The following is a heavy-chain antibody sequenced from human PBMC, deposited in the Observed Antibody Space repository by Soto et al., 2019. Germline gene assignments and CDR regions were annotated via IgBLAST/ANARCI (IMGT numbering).Heavy chain of an antibody. D-gene: IGHD1-7*01. J-gene: IGHJ4*02. CDR1: GFTFRSYG. Sequence: GRSLRLSCAASGFTFRSYGMTWVRQAPGKGLEWVSFSSATGAGTYYADSVRGRFTISRDNSKNTLYLQMTSLRADDTAVYYCAKDRRAGGNYGFYSDFWGQGALVTVSS. CDR3: AKDRRAGGNYGFYSDF. CDR2: SSATGAGT. V-gene: IGHV3-23*01.